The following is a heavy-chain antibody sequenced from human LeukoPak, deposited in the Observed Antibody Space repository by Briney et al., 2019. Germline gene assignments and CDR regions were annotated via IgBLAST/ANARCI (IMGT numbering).Heavy chain of an antibody. CDR2: LSGGGNT. V-gene: IGHV3-53*01. CDR3: ARDQNS. J-gene: IGHJ5*02. CDR1: GFTFSNYS. Sequence: GGSLRLSCAASGFTFSNYSMNWVRQAPGKGLEWVSVLSGGGNTDYADSVRGRFTVSRDNSKNTLYLQMNSLRAEDTAVYYCARDQNSWGQGTLITVSS.